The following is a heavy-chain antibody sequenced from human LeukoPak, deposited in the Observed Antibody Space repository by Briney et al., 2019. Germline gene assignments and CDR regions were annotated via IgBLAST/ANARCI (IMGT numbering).Heavy chain of an antibody. V-gene: IGHV3-23*01. D-gene: IGHD5-18*01. Sequence: PGGSLRLSCVASGFMFSDFAMSWVRQAPGKGLEWVSGISDSGRGTYYRDSVKGRCIIPRDNSKKTVYLQLNNLRVEDTALYFCARHDSFIPYWGQGMLVTVSS. CDR3: ARHDSFIPY. CDR1: GFMFSDFA. J-gene: IGHJ4*02. CDR2: ISDSGRGT.